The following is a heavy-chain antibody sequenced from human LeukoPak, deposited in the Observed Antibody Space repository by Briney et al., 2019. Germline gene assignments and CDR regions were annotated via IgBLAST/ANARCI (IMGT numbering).Heavy chain of an antibody. CDR2: ISAYNDNT. D-gene: IGHD2-2*01. Sequence: GASVTVSFKSSGYTFTNYGISWVRQAPGQGLEGMGWISAYNDNTNHAQKFQGRVTMTTDTSTTTAYMELSRLRSDDTAVYYCARSGCSSTSCYDYFDYWGQGTLVTVSS. V-gene: IGHV1-18*01. CDR3: ARSGCSSTSCYDYFDY. CDR1: GYTFTNYG. J-gene: IGHJ4*02.